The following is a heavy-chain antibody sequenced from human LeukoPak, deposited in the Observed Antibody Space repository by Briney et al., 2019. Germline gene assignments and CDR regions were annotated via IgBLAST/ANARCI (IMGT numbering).Heavy chain of an antibody. CDR3: AKESDAFDI. CDR1: RFTFSNYA. CDR2: MSYDGSHK. V-gene: IGHV3-30*04. J-gene: IGHJ3*02. Sequence: PGRSLRLSCAASRFTFSNYAFHWVRQAPGKGLEWVASMSYDGSHKFYADSVRGRFTISRDNSKNTVYLQMNSLRDEDTAMYYCAKESDAFDIWGQGTMVTVSS.